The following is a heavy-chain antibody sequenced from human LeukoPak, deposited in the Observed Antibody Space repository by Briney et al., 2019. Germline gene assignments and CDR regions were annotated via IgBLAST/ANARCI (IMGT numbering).Heavy chain of an antibody. D-gene: IGHD2-8*01. Sequence: GGSLRLSCAASGFSLSTHGMHWVRQAPGKGLEWVAGMWYDGTREDYADSVKGRFTISRDLSKNTLNLQMNSLRVEDTAMFYCARDLYYGSPDFRGQGTLVTVSS. CDR1: GFSLSTHG. V-gene: IGHV3-33*01. CDR3: ARDLYYGSPDF. J-gene: IGHJ1*01. CDR2: MWYDGTRE.